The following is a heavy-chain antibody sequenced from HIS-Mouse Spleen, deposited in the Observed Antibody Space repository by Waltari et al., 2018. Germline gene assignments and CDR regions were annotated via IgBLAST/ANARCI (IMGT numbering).Heavy chain of an antibody. CDR3: ARADYGDYLAYFDY. Sequence: QLQLQESGSGLVKPSQTLSRTCAGSGGSISRVGYSWSWLRQPPGKGLEWIGYIYHSGSTYYNPSLKSRVTISVDRSKNQFSLKLSSVTAADTAVYYCARADYGDYLAYFDYWGQGTLVTVSS. J-gene: IGHJ4*02. V-gene: IGHV4-30-2*01. D-gene: IGHD4-17*01. CDR1: GGSISRVGYS. CDR2: IYHSGST.